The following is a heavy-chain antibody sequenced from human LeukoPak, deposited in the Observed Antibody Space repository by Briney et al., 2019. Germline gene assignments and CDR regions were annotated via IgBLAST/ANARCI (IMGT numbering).Heavy chain of an antibody. CDR2: IYYSGST. CDR1: GGSISSYY. J-gene: IGHJ4*02. CDR3: ARDRYYYDSSGYYSGYFDY. V-gene: IGHV4-59*01. D-gene: IGHD3-22*01. Sequence: SETLSLTCTVSGGSISSYYWSWIRQPPGKGLEWIGYIYYSGSTNYNPSLKSRVTISVDTSKNQFSLKLSSVTAADTVVYYCARDRYYYDSSGYYSGYFDYWGQGTLVTVSS.